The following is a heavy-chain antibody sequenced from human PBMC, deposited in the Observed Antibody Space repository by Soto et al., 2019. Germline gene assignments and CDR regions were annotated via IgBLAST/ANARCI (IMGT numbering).Heavy chain of an antibody. CDR2: IWYDGSNK. Sequence: QVQLVESGGGVVQPGRSLRLSCAASGFTFSSYGMHWVRQAPGKGLEWVAVIWYDGSNKYYADSVKGRFTISRDNSKNTLYLQMNSLRAEDTAVYYCARDPGHFGVGGMDVWGQGTTVTVSS. CDR1: GFTFSSYG. D-gene: IGHD3-3*01. CDR3: ARDPGHFGVGGMDV. V-gene: IGHV3-33*01. J-gene: IGHJ6*02.